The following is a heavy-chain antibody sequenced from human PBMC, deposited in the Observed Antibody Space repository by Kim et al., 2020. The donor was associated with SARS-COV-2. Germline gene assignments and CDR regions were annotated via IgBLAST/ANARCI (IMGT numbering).Heavy chain of an antibody. J-gene: IGHJ5*02. CDR3: ARSPFDYYGSGRPNWFDP. D-gene: IGHD3-10*01. V-gene: IGHV4-39*01. CDR2: IYYSGST. CDR1: GGSISSSSYY. Sequence: SETLSLTCTVSGGSISSSSYYWGWIRQPPGKGLEWIGSIYYSGSTYYNPSLKSRVTISVDTSKNQFSLKLSSVTAADTAVYYCARSPFDYYGSGRPNWFDPWGQGTLVTVSS.